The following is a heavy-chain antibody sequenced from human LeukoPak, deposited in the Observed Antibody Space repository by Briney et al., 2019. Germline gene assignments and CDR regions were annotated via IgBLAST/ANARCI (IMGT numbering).Heavy chain of an antibody. D-gene: IGHD3-9*01. CDR3: VKGPLPRTHFDWLSEFDY. J-gene: IGHJ4*02. Sequence: PGGSLRLSCAASGFTFSSYAMSWVRQAPGKGLEWVSAISGGGGSKYYADSVKGRFTISRDNSKNTLCLQMNSLRAEDTAVYYCVKGPLPRTHFDWLSEFDYWGQGTLVTVSS. CDR2: ISGGGGSK. V-gene: IGHV3-23*01. CDR1: GFTFSSYA.